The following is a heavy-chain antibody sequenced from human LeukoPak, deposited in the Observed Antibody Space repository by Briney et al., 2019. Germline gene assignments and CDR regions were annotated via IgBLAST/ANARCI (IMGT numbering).Heavy chain of an antibody. Sequence: SVKVSCKASGFTFTSSSIQWIRQARGQRLEWIGWIVGDSTDTYYAQRFQERVTIARDMSTSTAYLELSSLRSEDTAVYYCAADPDTTMAFDCWGQGTLVAVSS. D-gene: IGHD5-18*01. V-gene: IGHV1-58*02. CDR1: GFTFTSSS. CDR3: AADPDTTMAFDC. J-gene: IGHJ4*02. CDR2: IVGDSTDT.